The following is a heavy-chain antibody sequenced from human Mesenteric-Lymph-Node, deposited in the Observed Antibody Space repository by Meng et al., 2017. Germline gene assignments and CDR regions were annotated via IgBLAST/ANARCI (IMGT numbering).Heavy chain of an antibody. CDR2: VRSQAYGGTT. J-gene: IGHJ4*02. D-gene: IGHD6-19*01. CDR1: GLNFGDYA. V-gene: IGHV3-49*03. CDR3: TYGVSFGGWYTNVDY. Sequence: GESLKISCTASGLNFGDYAMSWFRQAPGKGLEWVGFVRSQAYGGTTEYAASVKGRFTISRDDSKNMFYLQMNSLKIEDTAVYYCTYGVSFGGWYTNVDYWGRGTLVTVSS.